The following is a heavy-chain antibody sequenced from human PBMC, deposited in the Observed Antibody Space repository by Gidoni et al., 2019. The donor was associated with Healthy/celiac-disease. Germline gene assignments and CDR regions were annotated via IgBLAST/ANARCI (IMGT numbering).Heavy chain of an antibody. D-gene: IGHD6-13*01. V-gene: IGHV3-49*03. J-gene: IGHJ6*02. CDR3: TRWQLSDGRSYYSYGMDV. Sequence: EVQLVESGGGLVQPGRSLRLSCTASGFTFGDYAMSWFRQAPGKGLEWVGFIRSKAYGGTTEYAASVKGRFTISRDDSKSIAYLQMNILKTEDTAVYYCTRWQLSDGRSYYSYGMDVWGQGTPVTVSS. CDR2: IRSKAYGGTT. CDR1: GFTFGDYA.